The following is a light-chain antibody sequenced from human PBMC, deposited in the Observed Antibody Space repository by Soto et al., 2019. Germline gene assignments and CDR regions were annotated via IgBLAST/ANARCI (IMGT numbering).Light chain of an antibody. CDR3: QQRSNWPIT. J-gene: IGKJ5*01. CDR1: QSVYSY. CDR2: DAS. Sequence: EIVLTQSPATLSLSPGERATLSCRASQSVYSYLAWYQQKPGQAPRLLIYDASNRATGIPARFRGSGSGTDFTLTISSLEPEAFAVYYCQQRSNWPITFGQGTRLEIK. V-gene: IGKV3-11*01.